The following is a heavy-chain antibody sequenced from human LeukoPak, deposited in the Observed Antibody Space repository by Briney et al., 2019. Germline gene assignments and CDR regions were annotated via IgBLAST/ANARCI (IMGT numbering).Heavy chain of an antibody. J-gene: IGHJ4*02. CDR1: GFAFSSYW. V-gene: IGHV3-7*01. Sequence: GGSLRLSCAASGFAFSSYWMSWFRQAPGKGLEWVANIKQDGSEKFYADSVKGRFTISRDNAKNSLYLQMNSLRAEDTAVYYCARESSGSYYDYWGQGTLVTVSS. CDR2: IKQDGSEK. D-gene: IGHD1-26*01. CDR3: ARESSGSYYDY.